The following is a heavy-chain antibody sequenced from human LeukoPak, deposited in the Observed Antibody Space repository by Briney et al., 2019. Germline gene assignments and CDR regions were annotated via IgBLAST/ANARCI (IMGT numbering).Heavy chain of an antibody. V-gene: IGHV3-7*04. Sequence: PGGSLRLSCAASGFTFSDNYMSWIRQAPGKGLEWVANIKQEGTEKYYVDSVKGRFTISRDNAKNSLYLQMNSLRAEDTAIYYCVRVTTGSDYMDVWGNGTTVTVSS. J-gene: IGHJ6*03. CDR1: GFTFSDNY. CDR3: VRVTTGSDYMDV. D-gene: IGHD4-11*01. CDR2: IKQEGTEK.